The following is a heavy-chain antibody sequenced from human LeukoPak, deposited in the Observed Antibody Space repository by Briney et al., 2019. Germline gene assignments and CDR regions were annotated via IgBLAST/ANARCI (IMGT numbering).Heavy chain of an antibody. J-gene: IGHJ4*02. CDR1: GGSFSGYY. D-gene: IGHD3-22*01. CDR2: INHSGST. Sequence: SETLSLTCAVYGGSFSGYYWSWIRQPPGKGLEWIGEINHSGSTNYNPSLKSRVTISVDTSKNQFPLKLSSVTAADTAVYYCASLVGGPSSGYYFDYWGQGTLVTVSS. V-gene: IGHV4-34*01. CDR3: ASLVGGPSSGYYFDY.